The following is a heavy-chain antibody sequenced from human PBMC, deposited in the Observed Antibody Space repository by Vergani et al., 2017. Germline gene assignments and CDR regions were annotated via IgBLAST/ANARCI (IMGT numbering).Heavy chain of an antibody. Sequence: QVQLEESGGGVVQPGRSLRLSCAGSGFTLSSHAMHWVRQAPGKGLEWVAFIWYDGSKEYYADSVKGRFTISRDNSKNTLYLEMESLRVEDTAVYFCARDKSKRAPAVMGTYYYYMDVWGKGTKVTVSS. J-gene: IGHJ6*03. V-gene: IGHV3-33*01. CDR3: ARDKSKRAPAVMGTYYYYMDV. D-gene: IGHD3-16*01. CDR1: GFTLSSHA. CDR2: IWYDGSKE.